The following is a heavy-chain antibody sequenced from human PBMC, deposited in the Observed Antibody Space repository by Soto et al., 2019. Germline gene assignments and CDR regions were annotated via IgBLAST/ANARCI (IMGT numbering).Heavy chain of an antibody. D-gene: IGHD6-19*01. V-gene: IGHV4-34*01. Sequence: PSETLSLTCAVYGGSFSGYYWSWIRQPPGKGLEWIGEINHSGSTNYNPSLKSRVTISVDTSKSQFSLKLSSVTAADTTVYYCATDLAVAGTGWFDPWGQGTLVTVSS. CDR2: INHSGST. CDR1: GGSFSGYY. J-gene: IGHJ5*02. CDR3: ATDLAVAGTGWFDP.